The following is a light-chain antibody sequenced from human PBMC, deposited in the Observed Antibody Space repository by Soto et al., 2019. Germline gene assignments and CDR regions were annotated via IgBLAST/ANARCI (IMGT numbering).Light chain of an antibody. CDR2: GAS. J-gene: IGKJ1*01. V-gene: IGKV3-20*01. CDR1: QSVSNNY. CDR3: QQYGSSGT. Sequence: EVMLAQSPGTVSLSPGKRANLSCMASQSVSNNYLASYQQKPGHAARVLIHGASDRATGSRDSFSGSRSGTDFTLTISRLEPEDCAVYYCQQYGSSGTFGQGTTVDI.